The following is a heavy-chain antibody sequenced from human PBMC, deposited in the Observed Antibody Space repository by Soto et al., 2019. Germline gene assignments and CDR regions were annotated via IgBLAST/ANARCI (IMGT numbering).Heavy chain of an antibody. J-gene: IGHJ3*02. CDR1: GGSISSYY. CDR3: ARVDYDILTVPSGAFDI. Sequence: PSETLSLTCTVSGGSISSYYWSWIRQPPGKGLEWIGYIYYSGSTNYNPSLKSRVTISVDTSKNQFSLKLSSVTAADTAVYYCARVDYDILTVPSGAFDIWGQGTMVTVSS. CDR2: IYYSGST. D-gene: IGHD3-9*01. V-gene: IGHV4-59*01.